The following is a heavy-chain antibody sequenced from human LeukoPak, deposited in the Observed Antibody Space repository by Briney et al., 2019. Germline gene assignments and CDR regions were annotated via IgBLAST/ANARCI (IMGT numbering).Heavy chain of an antibody. CDR2: IKQDGSEK. D-gene: IGHD6-19*01. CDR1: GFIFTSNR. V-gene: IGHV3-7*03. Sequence: GGSLRLSCAASGFIFTSNRMNWVRQAPGKGLEWVANIKQDGSEKYYVDSVKGRFTISRDNAKNSLYLQMNSLRAEDTAVYYCARERWDIAVAGTGYYYYYGMDVWGQGTTVTVSS. CDR3: ARERWDIAVAGTGYYYYYGMDV. J-gene: IGHJ6*02.